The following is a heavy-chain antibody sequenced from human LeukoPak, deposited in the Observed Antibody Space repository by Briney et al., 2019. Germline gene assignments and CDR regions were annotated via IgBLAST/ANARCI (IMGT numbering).Heavy chain of an antibody. CDR1: GFTFGDYA. CDR3: TSLIAAAGRGEGY. CDR2: IRGKAYGGTT. D-gene: IGHD6-13*01. J-gene: IGHJ4*02. V-gene: IGHV3-49*04. Sequence: HPGGSLRLSCTASGFTFGDYAMSWVRQAPGKGLEWVGFIRGKAYGGTTEYAASVKGRFTISRDDSKSIAYLQMNSLKTEDTAVYYCTSLIAAAGRGEGYWGQGTLVTVSS.